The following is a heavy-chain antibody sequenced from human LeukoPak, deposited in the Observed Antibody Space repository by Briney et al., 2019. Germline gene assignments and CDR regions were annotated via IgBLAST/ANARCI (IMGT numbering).Heavy chain of an antibody. V-gene: IGHV4-38-2*01. CDR3: ARRGDGYNFGIYDY. Sequence: SETVSLTCVVSGYSISSGYYRGWIRQPPGKGLEWIGSIYHSGSTYYNPSLKSRVTISVDTSKNQFSLKLSSVTAADTAVYYCARRGDGYNFGIYDYWGQGTLVTVSS. CDR1: GYSISSGYY. CDR2: IYHSGST. D-gene: IGHD5-24*01. J-gene: IGHJ4*02.